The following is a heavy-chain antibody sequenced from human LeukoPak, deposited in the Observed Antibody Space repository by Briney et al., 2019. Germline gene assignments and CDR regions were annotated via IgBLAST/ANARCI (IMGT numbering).Heavy chain of an antibody. D-gene: IGHD3-9*01. CDR1: GGTFSSYA. Sequence: SVRVSCKASGGTFSSYAISWVRQAPGQGLEWMGGIIPIFGTANYAQKFQGRVTITTDESTSTAYMELSSLRSEDTAVYYCARDPTHYLRYGYFDYWGQGTLVTVSS. CDR3: ARDPTHYLRYGYFDY. V-gene: IGHV1-69*05. CDR2: IIPIFGTA. J-gene: IGHJ4*02.